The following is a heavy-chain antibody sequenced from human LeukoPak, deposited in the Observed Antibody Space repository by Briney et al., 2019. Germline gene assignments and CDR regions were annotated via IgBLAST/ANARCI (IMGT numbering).Heavy chain of an antibody. D-gene: IGHD3-3*01. CDR1: GGSFSGYY. CDR2: INHSGST. V-gene: IGHV4-34*01. J-gene: IGHJ4*02. CDR3: ARFFYDFWSGYSRFDY. Sequence: SETLSLTCAVYGGSFSGYYWSWIRQPPGKGLEWIGEINHSGSTNYNPSLKSRVTISVDTSKNQFSLKLSSVTAADTAVNYCARFFYDFWSGYSRFDYWGQGTLVTVSS.